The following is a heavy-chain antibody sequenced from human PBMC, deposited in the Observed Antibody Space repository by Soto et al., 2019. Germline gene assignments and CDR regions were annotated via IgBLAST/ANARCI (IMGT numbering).Heavy chain of an antibody. Sequence: QVQLQQWGAGLLKPSETLSLTCAVEGGSFNDDYWSWIRQSPGKGLEWIGEINDSGSTKYNPSLTSRVTVAVDRSKHHISLNLISVTAADTAVYHCARVPVRKYYGAGTYNNCHFGMDVWGQGTTVTFAS. CDR3: ARVPVRKYYGAGTYNNCHFGMDV. V-gene: IGHV4-34*02. CDR2: INDSGST. CDR1: GGSFNDDY. J-gene: IGHJ6*02. D-gene: IGHD3-10*01.